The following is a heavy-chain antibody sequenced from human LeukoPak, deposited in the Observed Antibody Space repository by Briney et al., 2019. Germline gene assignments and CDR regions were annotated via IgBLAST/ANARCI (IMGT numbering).Heavy chain of an antibody. J-gene: IGHJ4*02. CDR2: IYTSGST. CDR1: GGSISSYY. CDR3: ASQMGYYDSSGPARRAHYYFDY. D-gene: IGHD3-22*01. Sequence: SETLSLTCTVSGGSISSYYWSWIRQPAEKGPEWIGRIYTSGSTNYNPSLKSRVTMSVDTSKNRFSLKLSSVTAADTAVYYCASQMGYYDSSGPARRAHYYFDYWGQGTLVTVPS. V-gene: IGHV4-4*07.